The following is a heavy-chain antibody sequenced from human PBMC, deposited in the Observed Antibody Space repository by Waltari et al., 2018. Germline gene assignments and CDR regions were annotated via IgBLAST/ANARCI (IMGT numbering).Heavy chain of an antibody. CDR3: ARDGYLYSGSYPFDY. Sequence: QVQLVQSGAEVKKPGASVKVSCKASGYTFTGYYMHWLRQAPGQGLEWMGRINPNSGGTNYAQKFQGRVTMTRDTSISTAYMELSRLRSDDTAVYYCARDGYLYSGSYPFDYWGQGTLVTVSS. J-gene: IGHJ4*02. V-gene: IGHV1-2*06. CDR2: INPNSGGT. D-gene: IGHD1-26*01. CDR1: GYTFTGYY.